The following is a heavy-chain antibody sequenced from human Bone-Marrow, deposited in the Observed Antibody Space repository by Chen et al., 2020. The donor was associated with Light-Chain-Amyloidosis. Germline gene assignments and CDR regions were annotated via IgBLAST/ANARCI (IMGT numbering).Heavy chain of an antibody. Sequence: GTEVKKPGPSVKVSCKASGGTLSSYALNWVRQAPGQGLEWMAEIIPVIGTIRYAPDFQGRVTVTTDESMSTAYMELSSLRSEDTAVYYCATARLQAGTYTYYHSYYMHVWGTGTTVIVSS. J-gene: IGHJ6*03. CDR2: IIPVIGTI. CDR3: ATARLQAGTYTYYHSYYMHV. D-gene: IGHD1-26*01. V-gene: IGHV1-69*05. CDR1: GGTLSSYA.